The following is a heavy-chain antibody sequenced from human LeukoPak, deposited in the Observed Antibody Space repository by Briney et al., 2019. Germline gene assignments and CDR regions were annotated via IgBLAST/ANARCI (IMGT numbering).Heavy chain of an antibody. CDR2: ISSSGSTI. D-gene: IGHD3-10*01. CDR1: GFTFSSYE. J-gene: IGHJ4*02. V-gene: IGHV3-48*03. CDR3: AIVSGYYGTTD. Sequence: GGSLRLSCAASGFTFSSYEMNWLRQAPGKGLEWVSYISSSGSTIYYADSVKGRFTISRDNAKNSLYLQMNSLRAEDTAVYYCAIVSGYYGTTDWGQGTLVTVSS.